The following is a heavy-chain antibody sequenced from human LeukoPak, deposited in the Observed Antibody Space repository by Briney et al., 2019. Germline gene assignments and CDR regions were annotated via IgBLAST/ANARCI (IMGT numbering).Heavy chain of an antibody. Sequence: GGSLRLSCAASGFTFSSYAMSWVRQAPGKGLEWVSAIIGSGGSTYYADSVKGRFTISRDNSKNTLYLQMNSLRAEDTAVYYCAKDREVYVQNWFDPWGQGTLVTVSS. CDR2: IIGSGGST. V-gene: IGHV3-23*01. J-gene: IGHJ5*02. D-gene: IGHD2-8*01. CDR3: AKDREVYVQNWFDP. CDR1: GFTFSSYA.